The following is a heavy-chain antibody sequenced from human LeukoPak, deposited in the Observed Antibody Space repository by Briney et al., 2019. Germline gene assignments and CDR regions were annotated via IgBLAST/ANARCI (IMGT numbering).Heavy chain of an antibody. CDR2: IYYSGST. D-gene: IGHD2-15*01. V-gene: IGHV4-39*07. CDR1: GGPISSSSYY. Sequence: SETLSLTCTVSGGPISSSSYYWGWIRQPPGKGLEWIGSIYYSGSTYYNPSLKSRVTISVDTSKNQFSLKLSSVTAADTAVYYCARDVYCSGGSCYVHWGQGTLVTVSS. CDR3: ARDVYCSGGSCYVH. J-gene: IGHJ4*02.